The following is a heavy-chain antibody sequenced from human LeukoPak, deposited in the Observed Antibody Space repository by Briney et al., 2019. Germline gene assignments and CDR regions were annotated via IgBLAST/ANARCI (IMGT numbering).Heavy chain of an antibody. V-gene: IGHV3-30*02. CDR2: IRYDGSNK. CDR1: GFTFSSYG. Sequence: GGSLRLSCAAPGFTFSSYGMHWVRQAPGKGLEWVAFIRYDGSNKYYADSVKGRFTISRDNSKNTLYLQMNSLRAEDTAVYYCAKDLSYSGAPPLWGQGTLVTVSS. CDR3: AKDLSYSGAPPL. J-gene: IGHJ4*02. D-gene: IGHD1-26*01.